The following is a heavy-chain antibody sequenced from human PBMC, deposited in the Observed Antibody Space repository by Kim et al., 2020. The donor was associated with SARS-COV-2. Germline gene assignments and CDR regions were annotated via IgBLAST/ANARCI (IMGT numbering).Heavy chain of an antibody. CDR1: GFTFSSYA. CDR2: ISYDGSNK. J-gene: IGHJ6*02. V-gene: IGHV3-30*04. Sequence: GGSLRLSCAASGFTFSSYAMHWVRQAPGKGLEWVAVISYDGSNKYYADSVKGRFTISRDNSKNTLYLQMNSLRAEDTAVYYCARDFGGSGSYYSYYYYYGMDVWGQGTTVTVSS. CDR3: ARDFGGSGSYYSYYYYYGMDV. D-gene: IGHD3-10*01.